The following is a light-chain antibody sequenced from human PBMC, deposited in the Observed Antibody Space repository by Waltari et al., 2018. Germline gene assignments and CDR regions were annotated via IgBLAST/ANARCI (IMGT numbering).Light chain of an antibody. CDR3: CSYAGRSSMI. CDR2: EVT. CDR1: TSHLRTYHL. V-gene: IGLV2-23*02. Sequence: QSALTQPASVSGSPGQSTTIPCTGGTSHLRTYHLVHWDMQNPGNAPTVIISEVTKRPSGISDRFSGSKSGNTASLTSSGLQVEDEADYYCCSYAGRSSMIFGGGTKVTVV. J-gene: IGLJ2*01.